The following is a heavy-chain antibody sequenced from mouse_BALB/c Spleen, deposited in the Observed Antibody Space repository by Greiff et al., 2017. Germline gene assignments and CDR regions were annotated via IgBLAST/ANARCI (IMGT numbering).Heavy chain of an antibody. CDR3: ARSTMISGAMDY. D-gene: IGHD2-4*01. Sequence: EVKLMESGGGLVKPGGSLKLPCAASGFAFSSYDMSWVRQTPEKRLEWVAYISSGGGSTYYPDTVKGRFTISRDNAKNTLYLQMSSLKSEDTAMYYCARSTMISGAMDYWGQGTSVTVSS. J-gene: IGHJ4*01. CDR1: GFAFSSYD. V-gene: IGHV5-12-1*01. CDR2: ISSGGGST.